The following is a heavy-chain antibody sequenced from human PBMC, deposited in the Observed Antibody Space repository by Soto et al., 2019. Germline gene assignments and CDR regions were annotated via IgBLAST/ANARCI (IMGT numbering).Heavy chain of an antibody. J-gene: IGHJ3*02. CDR1: GFTFSNAW. D-gene: IGHD2-2*01. CDR2: IKSKTDGGTT. Sequence: GGSLRLSCAASGFTFSNAWMSWVRQAPGKGLEWVGRIKSKTDGGTTDYAAPVKGRFTISRDDSKNTLYLQMNSLKTDDTSVYYCTTDQWVYCSSTSCYWGSAGAFDIWGQGTMVTVSS. V-gene: IGHV3-15*01. CDR3: TTDQWVYCSSTSCYWGSAGAFDI.